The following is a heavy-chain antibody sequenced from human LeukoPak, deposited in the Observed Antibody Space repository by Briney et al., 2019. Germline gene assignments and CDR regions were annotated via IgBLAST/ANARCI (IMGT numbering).Heavy chain of an antibody. V-gene: IGHV1-8*01. CDR3: ARGGNNYYDSSGYILGY. CDR2: MNPNSGNT. CDR1: GYTFTRYD. Sequence: APVKGSCKASGYTFTRYDIKMGRQAPGQGLEWEGWMNPNSGNTDYAQKFQGRVTMTRNTSISTAYMELSSLRSEDTAVYYCARGGNNYYDSSGYILGYWGQGTLVTVSS. J-gene: IGHJ4*02. D-gene: IGHD3-22*01.